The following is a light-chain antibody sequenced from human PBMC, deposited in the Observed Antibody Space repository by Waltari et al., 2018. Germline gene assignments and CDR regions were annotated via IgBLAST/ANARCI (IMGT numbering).Light chain of an antibody. J-gene: IGKJ2*01. Sequence: EIVMTQSPVTLSVSPGERVTLSCRASQSVETRLAWYQQRPGQAPRLLIYDASSRTTDVPARFSARGSGTDFSLTISSLRSEDSAVYFCQHYSGWPYAFGQGTKLQIK. CDR2: DAS. CDR1: QSVETR. CDR3: QHYSGWPYA. V-gene: IGKV3-15*01.